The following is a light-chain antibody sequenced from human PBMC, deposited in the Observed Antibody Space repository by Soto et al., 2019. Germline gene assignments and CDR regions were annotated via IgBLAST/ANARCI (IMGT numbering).Light chain of an antibody. J-gene: IGKJ5*01. V-gene: IGKV2D-29*02. CDR1: QSLLHITGETF. CDR3: MQSTQLPPT. CDR2: EVS. Sequence: VVTQPPLSLSVAPGQPASISCKSSQSLLHITGETFLFWYLQKPGQSPQLLIYEVSTRVSGVPDRFSGSGSGTDFTLEISRVETDDVGIYYCMQSTQLPPTFGQGTRLEIK.